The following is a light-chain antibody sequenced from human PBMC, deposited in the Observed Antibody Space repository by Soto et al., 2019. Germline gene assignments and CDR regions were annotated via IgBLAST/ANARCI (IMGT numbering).Light chain of an antibody. CDR3: LQDNSYPWT. J-gene: IGKJ1*01. Sequence: AIQMTQSPSSLSASVGDRVTITCRASQAIRNDLGWYQKKPGKAPRLLIYARSSLHIGVPSRFSGNGSATDFTLTISSLQPEDFATYYCLQDNSYPWTFGQGTKGDIK. V-gene: IGKV1-6*02. CDR2: ARS. CDR1: QAIRND.